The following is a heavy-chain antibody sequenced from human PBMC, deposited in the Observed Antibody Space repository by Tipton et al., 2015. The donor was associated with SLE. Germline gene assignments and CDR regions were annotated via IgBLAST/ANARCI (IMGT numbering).Heavy chain of an antibody. CDR2: INHSGST. CDR1: GGSFSGYY. V-gene: IGHV4-34*01. Sequence: LRLSCAVYGGSFSGYYWSWIRQPPGKGLEWIGEINHSGSTNYNPSLKSRVTISVDTSKNQFSLKLSSVTAADTAVYYCASIAAAGTGWFDPWGQGTLVTVSS. J-gene: IGHJ5*02. D-gene: IGHD6-13*01. CDR3: ASIAAAGTGWFDP.